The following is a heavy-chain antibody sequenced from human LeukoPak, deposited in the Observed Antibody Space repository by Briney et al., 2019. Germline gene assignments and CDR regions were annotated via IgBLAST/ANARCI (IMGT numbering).Heavy chain of an antibody. CDR3: ARDKGLPQAFDI. D-gene: IGHD5/OR15-5a*01. CDR2: ISYSATT. J-gene: IGHJ3*02. Sequence: SESLSLTCTVSGGPISSYYWSWIRQPPGKGLEYIGYISYSATTSYNPSLKSRVAIAVDTSNNQFSLKLSSVTAADTAVYYCARDKGLPQAFDIWGQGTMVTVSS. CDR1: GGPISSYY. V-gene: IGHV4-59*01.